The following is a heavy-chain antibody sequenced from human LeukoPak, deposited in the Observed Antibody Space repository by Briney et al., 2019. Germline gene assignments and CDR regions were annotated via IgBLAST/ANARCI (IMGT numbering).Heavy chain of an antibody. D-gene: IGHD2-15*01. CDR3: AKVRVGTAHFDY. J-gene: IGHJ4*02. Sequence: TGRSLRLSCAASGFTFSNYGMHWVRQAPGKGLEWVVVISHDGSNNNYADSVKGRFTISSDNSKNTLYLQMNSLRPEDTAVYYCAKVRVGTAHFDYWGQGTLVTVSS. CDR1: GFTFSNYG. CDR2: ISHDGSNN. V-gene: IGHV3-30*18.